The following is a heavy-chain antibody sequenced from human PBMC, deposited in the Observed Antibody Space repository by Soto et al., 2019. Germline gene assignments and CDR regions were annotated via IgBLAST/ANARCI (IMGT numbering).Heavy chain of an antibody. CDR2: IYYSGST. CDR3: ARGLISGYYLYDAFDI. D-gene: IGHD3-22*01. Sequence: PSDTLSLTSTGSGCSISSYYWSWIRQPPGKGLEWIGYIYYSGSTNYNPSLKSRVTISVDTSKNQFSLKLSSVTAADTAVYYCARGLISGYYLYDAFDIWGQGTMVTVS. CDR1: GCSISSYY. J-gene: IGHJ3*02. V-gene: IGHV4-59*07.